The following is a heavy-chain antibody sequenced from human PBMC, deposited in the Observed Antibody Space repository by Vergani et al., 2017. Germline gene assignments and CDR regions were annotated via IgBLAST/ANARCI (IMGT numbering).Heavy chain of an antibody. CDR1: GFTFSSYA. V-gene: IGHV3-30-3*01. J-gene: IGHJ4*02. Sequence: VQLVESGGGLVKPGGSLRLSCAASGFTFSSYAMHWVRQAPGKGLEWVAVISYDGSNKYYADSVKGRFTISRDNSKNTLYLQMNSLRAEDTAVYYCARDQAAALDYWGQGTLVTVSS. D-gene: IGHD6-13*01. CDR3: ARDQAAALDY. CDR2: ISYDGSNK.